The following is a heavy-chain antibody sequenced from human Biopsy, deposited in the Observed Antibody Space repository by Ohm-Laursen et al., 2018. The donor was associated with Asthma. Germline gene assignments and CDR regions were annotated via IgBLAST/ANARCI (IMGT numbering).Heavy chain of an antibody. D-gene: IGHD4-23*01. CDR3: ARAYDGNFFSGAFDI. J-gene: IGHJ3*02. Sequence: SLRLSCAAPGFTVSSNGMSWVRQPPGKGLEWVSVIYSGGGTFYADSVKGRVTISRDISKNTLSLQMNSLRAEDTAVYYCARAYDGNFFSGAFDIWGQGTMVTVSS. CDR1: GFTVSSNG. CDR2: IYSGGGT. V-gene: IGHV3-53*01.